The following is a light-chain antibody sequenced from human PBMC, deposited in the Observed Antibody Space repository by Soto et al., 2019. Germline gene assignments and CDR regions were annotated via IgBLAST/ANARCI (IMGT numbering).Light chain of an antibody. CDR1: QSVSTK. V-gene: IGKV3-15*01. J-gene: IGKJ3*01. CDR2: NAS. CDR3: HQYNTWTPPFT. Sequence: EIVMTQSPGILSLSPGETATLSCRASQSVSTKLAWYQQRPGQTPRLLIYNASTRATGVPARFSGGGSVTEFSLTISSLQSDALAVYYCHQYNTWTPPFTFGRGTKVDVK.